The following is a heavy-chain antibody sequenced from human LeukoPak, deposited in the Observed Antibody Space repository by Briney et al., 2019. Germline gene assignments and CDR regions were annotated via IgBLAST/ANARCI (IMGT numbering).Heavy chain of an antibody. D-gene: IGHD7-27*01. CDR3: AKDGNWASVS. V-gene: IGHV3-30*02. Sequence: GGSLRLSCVGSGFTFSVHWVRQVPGKGLEWLTFIRHGGTDQHYADSVRGRFTISRDNSKNTVYLQMNSLRPEDTALYYRAKDGNWASVSWGQGTLVTVSS. CDR1: GFTFS. J-gene: IGHJ5*02. CDR2: IRHGGTDQ.